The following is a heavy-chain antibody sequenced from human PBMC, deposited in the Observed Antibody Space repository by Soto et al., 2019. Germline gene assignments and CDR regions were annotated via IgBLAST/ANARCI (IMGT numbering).Heavy chain of an antibody. J-gene: IGHJ5*02. D-gene: IGHD6-19*01. V-gene: IGHV1-2*02. Sequence: GASVKVSCKASGYTFTGYYMHWVRQAPGQGLEWMGWINPNSGGTNYAQKFQGRVTMTRDTSISTAYMELSRLRSDDTAVYYCARDRVARIAVAGIRWFDPWGQGTLVTVSS. CDR2: INPNSGGT. CDR1: GYTFTGYY. CDR3: ARDRVARIAVAGIRWFDP.